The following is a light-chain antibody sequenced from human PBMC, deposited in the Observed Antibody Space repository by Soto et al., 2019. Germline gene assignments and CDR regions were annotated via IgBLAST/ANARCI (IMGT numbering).Light chain of an antibody. CDR3: SAYAGSNNPYV. CDR2: EVS. Sequence: QSVLTQPTSASGYPGQSVTISCTRTSSNVVGSNYVSWYQQHPGKAPKLMIYEVSKRPSGVPDRFSGSKSGNTASLTVSWLQAEDEADYYCSAYAGSNNPYVFGTGTKVTVL. J-gene: IGLJ1*01. V-gene: IGLV2-8*01. CDR1: SSNVVGSNY.